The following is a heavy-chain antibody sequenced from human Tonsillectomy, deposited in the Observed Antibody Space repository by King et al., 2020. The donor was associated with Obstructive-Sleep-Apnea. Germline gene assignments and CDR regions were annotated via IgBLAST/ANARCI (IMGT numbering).Heavy chain of an antibody. V-gene: IGHV3-48*01. CDR2: ISSSSETI. D-gene: IGHD4-23*01. J-gene: IGHJ4*02. CDR3: ARRDYAGKGVFDY. Sequence: VQLVESGGDLVQPGGSLRLSCAASGFNFRVYSMTWVRQAPGKGLQWVSYISSSSETIYYGDSVKGRFTVSRDNAKNSLYLQMDSLTADDTAVYYCARRDYAGKGVFDYWGQGTLVTVSS. CDR1: GFNFRVYS.